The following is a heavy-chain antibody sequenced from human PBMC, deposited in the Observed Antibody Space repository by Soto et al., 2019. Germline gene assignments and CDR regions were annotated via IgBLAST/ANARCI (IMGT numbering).Heavy chain of an antibody. CDR1: GFTFSSYA. D-gene: IGHD7-27*01. V-gene: IGHV3-23*01. CDR3: AEDRNWGFDY. Sequence: GGSLRLSCAASGFTFSSYAMSWVRQAPGKGLEWVSAISGSGCSTYHADSVKGRFTISRDNTKNTLYLQMNRLRAGDTAIYYCAEDRNWGFDYWGQGTLVTVSS. J-gene: IGHJ4*02. CDR2: ISGSGCST.